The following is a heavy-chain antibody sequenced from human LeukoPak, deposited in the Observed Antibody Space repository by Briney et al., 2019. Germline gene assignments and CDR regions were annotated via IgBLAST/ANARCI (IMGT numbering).Heavy chain of an antibody. CDR2: ISAYNGNT. V-gene: IGHV1-18*01. D-gene: IGHD3-3*01. CDR1: GYTSTSYG. CDR3: ARDLHYDFWSGYTNPVYPDY. J-gene: IGHJ4*02. Sequence: ASVKVSCKASGYTSTSYGISWVRQAPGQGLEWMGWISAYNGNTNYAQKLQGRVTMTTDTSTSTAYMELRSLRSDDTAVYYCARDLHYDFWSGYTNPVYPDYWGQGTLVTVSS.